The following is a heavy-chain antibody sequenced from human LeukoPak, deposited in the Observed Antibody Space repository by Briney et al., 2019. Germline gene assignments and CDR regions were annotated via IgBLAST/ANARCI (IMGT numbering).Heavy chain of an antibody. V-gene: IGHV3-48*03. J-gene: IGHJ4*02. CDR1: GFTFSSYE. CDR2: ISSSGGTI. Sequence: PGGSLRLSCAASGFTFSSYEMSWVRKAPGKGLEWVSYISSSGGTIYYADSVKGRFTISRDNAKNSLYLQMNSLRAEDTAVYYCARVPYGDYGYYFDCWGQGTLVTVSS. CDR3: ARVPYGDYGYYFDC. D-gene: IGHD4-17*01.